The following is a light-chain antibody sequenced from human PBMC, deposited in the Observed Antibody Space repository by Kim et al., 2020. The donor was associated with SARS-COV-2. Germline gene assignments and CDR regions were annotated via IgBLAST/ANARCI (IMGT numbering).Light chain of an antibody. CDR2: GKN. V-gene: IGLV3-19*01. Sequence: VALEQPVRIPCQGDSLRTYFATWYQQKPGQAPLLVIFGKNSRPSGIPDRFSGSTSGNTASLTITGAQAEDEADYYCNSRDTSDHVVFGGGTKLTVL. CDR3: NSRDTSDHVV. J-gene: IGLJ2*01. CDR1: SLRTYF.